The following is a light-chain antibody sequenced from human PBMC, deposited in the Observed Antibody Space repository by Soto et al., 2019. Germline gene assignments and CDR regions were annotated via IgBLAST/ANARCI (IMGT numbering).Light chain of an antibody. CDR3: QYCDYLPI. V-gene: IGKV1-33*01. J-gene: IGKJ3*01. CDR1: HAITSF. CDR2: DAS. Sequence: DLQMTPSPSSLSASVGARVTITCQASHAITSFLSWYQHKPGRAPKLLIYDASILEAGVPTRFSGSGSGTHFTFTISSLQPEDVATYYCQYCDYLPIFGPGTTVDFK.